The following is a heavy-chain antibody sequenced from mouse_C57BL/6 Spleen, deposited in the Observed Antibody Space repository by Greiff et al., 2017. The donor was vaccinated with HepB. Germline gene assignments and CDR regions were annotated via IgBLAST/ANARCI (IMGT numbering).Heavy chain of an antibody. Sequence: EVMLVESGGGLVKPGGSLKLSCAASGFTFSDYGMHWVRQAPEKGLEWVAYISSGSSTIYYADTVKGRFTISRDNAKNTLFLQMTSLRSEDTAMYYCARSGYDGGGYAMDYWGQGTSVTVSS. CDR2: ISSGSSTI. J-gene: IGHJ4*01. V-gene: IGHV5-17*01. D-gene: IGHD2-2*01. CDR1: GFTFSDYG. CDR3: ARSGYDGGGYAMDY.